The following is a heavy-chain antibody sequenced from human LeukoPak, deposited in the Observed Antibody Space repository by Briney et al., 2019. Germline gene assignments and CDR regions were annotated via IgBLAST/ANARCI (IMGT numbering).Heavy chain of an antibody. CDR2: IYYSGST. J-gene: IGHJ4*02. CDR3: ARVETTMIRY. V-gene: IGHV4-59*12. CDR1: GGSISSYY. Sequence: PSETLSLTCTVSGGSISSYYWSWIRQPPGKGLEWIGYIYYSGSTYYNPSLKSRATISVDTSKNQFSLTLSSVTAADTAVYYCARVETTMIRYWGQGTLVAVSS. D-gene: IGHD3-16*01.